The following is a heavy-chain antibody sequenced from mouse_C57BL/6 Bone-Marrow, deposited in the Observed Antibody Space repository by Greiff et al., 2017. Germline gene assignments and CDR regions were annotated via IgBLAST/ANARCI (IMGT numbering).Heavy chain of an antibody. CDR1: GFTFSSYA. J-gene: IGHJ2*01. V-gene: IGHV5-4*01. CDR3: ARDHYSNADFDY. D-gene: IGHD2-5*01. CDR2: ISDGGSYT. Sequence: EVKLVESGGGLVKPGGSLKLSCAASGFTFSSYAMSWVRQTPEKRLEWVATISDGGSYTYYPDNVQGRFTISRDTAKNNLYLQMSHLKSEDTAMYYSARDHYSNADFDYWGQGTTLTVSS.